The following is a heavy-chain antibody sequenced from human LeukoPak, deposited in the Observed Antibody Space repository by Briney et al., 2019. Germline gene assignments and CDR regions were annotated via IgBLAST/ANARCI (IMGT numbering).Heavy chain of an antibody. Sequence: GGSLRLSCAASGFTVSSNYMNWVRQAPGKGLEWVSVIYSGGTTYCADSVKGRFTISRDNAKNSLYLQMNSLRAEDTAVYYCARVIVVVAASPLGYWGQGTLVTVSS. CDR3: ARVIVVVAASPLGY. J-gene: IGHJ4*02. D-gene: IGHD2-15*01. V-gene: IGHV3-53*01. CDR1: GFTVSSNY. CDR2: IYSGGTT.